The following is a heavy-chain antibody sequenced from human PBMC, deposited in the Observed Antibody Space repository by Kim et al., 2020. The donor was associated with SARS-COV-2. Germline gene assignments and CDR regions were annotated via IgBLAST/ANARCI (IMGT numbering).Heavy chain of an antibody. CDR1: GGSISSYY. CDR3: ARESEGVGATTYYFDY. V-gene: IGHV4-59*01. J-gene: IGHJ4*02. Sequence: SETLSLTCTVSGGSISSYYWSWIRQPPGKGLEWIGYIYYSGSTNYNPSLKSRVTISVDTSKNQFSLKLISVTAADTAVYYCARESEGVGATTYYFDYWGQGTLVTVSS. CDR2: IYYSGST. D-gene: IGHD1-26*01.